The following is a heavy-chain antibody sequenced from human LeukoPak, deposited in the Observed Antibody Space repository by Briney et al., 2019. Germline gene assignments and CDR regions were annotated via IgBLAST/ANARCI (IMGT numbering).Heavy chain of an antibody. V-gene: IGHV3-74*01. CDR1: GFTFSSSW. Sequence: GGPLRLSCAASGFTFSSSWMHWVRQAPGKGLVWVSRINSDGSGTTYADSVKGRFTTSRDNAMNTLYLQMNSLRAEDTAVYYCASELASCGGDCSSRFDYWGQGILVTVSS. J-gene: IGHJ4*02. D-gene: IGHD2-21*02. CDR2: INSDGSGT. CDR3: ASELASCGGDCSSRFDY.